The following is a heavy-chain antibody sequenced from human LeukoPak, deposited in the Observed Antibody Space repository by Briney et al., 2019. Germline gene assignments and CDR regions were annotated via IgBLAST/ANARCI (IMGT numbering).Heavy chain of an antibody. CDR1: GFTFSDYY. D-gene: IGHD5-12*01. CDR2: VSSSGSTI. V-gene: IGHV3-11*01. CDR3: ARVGIVATMGADY. Sequence: GGALRLSCAASGFTFSDYYMCWIRQAPGKGLEWVSYVSSSGSTIYYADSVKGRFTLSRDNAKNSLYLQMNSLRAEDTAVYYCARVGIVATMGADYWGQGTLVTVSS. J-gene: IGHJ4*02.